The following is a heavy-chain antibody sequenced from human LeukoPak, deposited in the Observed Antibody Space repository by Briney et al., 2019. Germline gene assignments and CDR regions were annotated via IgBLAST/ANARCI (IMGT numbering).Heavy chain of an antibody. D-gene: IGHD6-13*01. CDR3: ARGLPESIAAAGTFDY. CDR1: GYTFTSYD. J-gene: IGHJ4*02. Sequence: ASVKVSCKASGYTFTSYDINWVRQAPGQGLEWMGWMNPNSGNTGYAQKFQGRVTMTRNTSISTAYMELSSLRSEDTAVYYCARGLPESIAAAGTFDYWGQGTLVTVSS. CDR2: MNPNSGNT. V-gene: IGHV1-8*01.